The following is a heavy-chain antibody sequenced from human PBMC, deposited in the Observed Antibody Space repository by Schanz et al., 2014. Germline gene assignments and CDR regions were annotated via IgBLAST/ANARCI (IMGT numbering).Heavy chain of an antibody. CDR2: INAGTGNT. CDR1: GYSFTPFP. D-gene: IGHD1-1*01. V-gene: IGHV1-3*01. CDR3: ARSGNNNWYYFDY. J-gene: IGHJ4*02. Sequence: QVQLVQSWAEVKGPGASVKVSCKASGYSFTPFPIHWVRQAPGQRLEWMGWINAGTGNTEYSQKFQSRVTITRDTLASTAIMEVSTLRSEVAAVDCGARSGNNNWYYFDYWGQGTLVTVSS.